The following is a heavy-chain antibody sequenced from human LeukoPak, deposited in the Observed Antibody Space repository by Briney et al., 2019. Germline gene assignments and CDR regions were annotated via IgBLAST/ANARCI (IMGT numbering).Heavy chain of an antibody. V-gene: IGHV3-48*03. J-gene: IGHJ4*02. CDR2: ISSSGTTM. D-gene: IGHD5-18*01. CDR1: GVTFSSYE. CDR3: ARGFGYGFDN. Sequence: GGSLRLSCAASGVTFSSYEMNWGRQAPGEGLEWVSYISSSGTTMYSADSMKGRLTISRNNAQNSLDLQVNSLRAEDTAVYYCARGFGYGFDNWGQGTLVTVSS.